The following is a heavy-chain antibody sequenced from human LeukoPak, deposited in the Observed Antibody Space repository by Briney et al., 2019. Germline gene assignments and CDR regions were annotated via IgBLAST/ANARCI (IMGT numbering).Heavy chain of an antibody. Sequence: ASVKVSCKASGYTFTGYHMHWVRQAPGQGLEWMGWINPNSGDTNYAQKFQGRVTMTRDTSISTAYMELSRLRSDDTAVYYCARDRVVVPAAFDYWGQGTLVTVSS. CDR3: ARDRVVVPAAFDY. D-gene: IGHD2-2*01. J-gene: IGHJ4*02. CDR1: GYTFTGYH. V-gene: IGHV1-2*02. CDR2: INPNSGDT.